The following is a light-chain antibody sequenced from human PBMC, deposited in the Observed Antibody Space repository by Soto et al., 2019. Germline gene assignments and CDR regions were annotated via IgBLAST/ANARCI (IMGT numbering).Light chain of an antibody. CDR3: QQYHNWPA. Sequence: EIVMTQSPATLSVSPGERATLSCRASQSVFSSLAWYQQKPGQAPRLLIYGAATRATGIPARFSGSGSGTEFTLTISSLLSYDFAVYYCQQYHNWPAVGQGTNVEIK. CDR1: QSVFSS. V-gene: IGKV3-15*01. CDR2: GAA. J-gene: IGKJ1*01.